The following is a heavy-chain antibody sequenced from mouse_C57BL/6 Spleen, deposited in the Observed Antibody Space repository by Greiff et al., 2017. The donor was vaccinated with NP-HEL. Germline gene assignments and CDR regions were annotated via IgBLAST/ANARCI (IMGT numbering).Heavy chain of an antibody. CDR2: IYPGDGDT. J-gene: IGHJ2*01. Sequence: VQLQESGPELVKPGASVKISCKASGYAFSSSWMNWVKQRPGKGLEWIGRIYPGDGDTNYNGKFKGKATLTADKSSSTAYMQLSSLTSEDSAVYFCARSRYGRDYWGQGTTLTVSS. CDR3: ARSRYGRDY. D-gene: IGHD1-1*01. CDR1: GYAFSSSW. V-gene: IGHV1-82*01.